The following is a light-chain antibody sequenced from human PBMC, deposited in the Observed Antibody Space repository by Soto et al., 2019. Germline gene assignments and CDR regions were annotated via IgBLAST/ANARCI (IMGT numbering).Light chain of an antibody. J-gene: IGLJ2*01. CDR2: GNS. Sequence: QSVLTQPHSVSGAPGQRVTISCTGSSSNIGAGYDVHWYQQLPGTAPKLLIYGNSNRPSGVPDRFSGSKSATSASLAITGLQSEDEADYYCHSYDISLSGSVFGGGTKLTVL. CDR3: HSYDISLSGSV. CDR1: SSNIGAGYD. V-gene: IGLV1-40*01.